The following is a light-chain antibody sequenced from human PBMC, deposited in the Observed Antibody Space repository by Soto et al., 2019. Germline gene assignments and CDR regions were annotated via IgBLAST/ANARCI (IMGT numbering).Light chain of an antibody. V-gene: IGKV1D-12*01. CDR3: QQANSFPLT. J-gene: IGKJ4*01. Sequence: DIQMTQSPSSVSASVGDRVTITCRASQGFSSWLAWYQQKPGKAPRLLIYGATTLQSGVPSRFSSSGSETDFTLTISSLQPEDFATYFCQQANSFPLTFGGGTKVEIK. CDR1: QGFSSW. CDR2: GAT.